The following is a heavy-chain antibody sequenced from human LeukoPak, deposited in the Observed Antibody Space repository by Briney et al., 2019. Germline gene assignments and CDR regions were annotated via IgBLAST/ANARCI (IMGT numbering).Heavy chain of an antibody. CDR3: AIPYRGENAFDT. D-gene: IGHD3-16*01. CDR2: IDNSGGYT. J-gene: IGHJ3*02. CDR1: GFTLRHYA. V-gene: IGHV3-23*01. Sequence: QSGGSLRLSCAASGFTLRHYAVNWVSQAPGKGLEWVSTIDNSGGYTYYADSVKGRFTISRDNSKNTVYLQVNSLRAEDTAVYYCAIPYRGENAFDTWGQGTMVTVSS.